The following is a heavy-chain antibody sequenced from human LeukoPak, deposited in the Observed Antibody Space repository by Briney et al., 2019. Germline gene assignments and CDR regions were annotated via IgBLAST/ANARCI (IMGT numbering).Heavy chain of an antibody. Sequence: GGSLRLSCAASGFTFSSYAMSWVRRAPGKGLEWVSAISGSGGSTYYADSVKGRFTISRDNSKNTLYLQMNSLRAEDTAVYYCAKDRNYRSAFDIWGQGTMVTVSS. J-gene: IGHJ3*02. CDR2: ISGSGGST. CDR1: GFTFSSYA. V-gene: IGHV3-23*01. D-gene: IGHD1-7*01. CDR3: AKDRNYRSAFDI.